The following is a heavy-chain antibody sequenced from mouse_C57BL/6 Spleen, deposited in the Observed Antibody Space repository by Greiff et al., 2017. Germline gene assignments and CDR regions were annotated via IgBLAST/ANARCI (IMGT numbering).Heavy chain of an antibody. J-gene: IGHJ2*01. D-gene: IGHD3-2*02. CDR3: ARDRDSSGSDD. CDR2: IYPRSGNT. Sequence: QVQLKESGAELARPGASVKLSCKASGYTFTSYGISWVKQRTGQGLEWIGEIYPRSGNTYYNEKFKGKATLTADKSSSTAYMKLRSLTSEDSAVYICARDRDSSGSDDWGQGNTLTVSS. V-gene: IGHV1-81*01. CDR1: GYTFTSYG.